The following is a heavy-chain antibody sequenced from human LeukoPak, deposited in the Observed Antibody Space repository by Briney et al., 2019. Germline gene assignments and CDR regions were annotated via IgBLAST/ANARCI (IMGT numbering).Heavy chain of an antibody. D-gene: IGHD7-27*01. CDR1: GASIRSYY. J-gene: IGHJ4*02. Sequence: SETLSLTCTVSGASIRSYYWSWIRQPPGRGLEWIGYMYNSGSTYYNPSLKGRVTMSVDTSKNQFSLKLSSVTAADTAVYYCARGSNWGDYWGQGTLVTVSS. CDR3: ARGSNWGDY. CDR2: MYNSGST. V-gene: IGHV4-59*12.